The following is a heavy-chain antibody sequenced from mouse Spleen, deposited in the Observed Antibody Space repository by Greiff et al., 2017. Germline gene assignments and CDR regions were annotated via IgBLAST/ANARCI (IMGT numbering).Heavy chain of an antibody. CDR1: GYTFTSYW. Sequence: QVQLQQPGAELVRPGASVKLSCKASGYTFTSYWINWVKQRPGQGLEWIGNIYPSDSYTNYNQKFKDKATLTVDKSSSTAYMQLSSPTSEDSAVYYCTRGDYYGFPLYAMDYWGQGTSVTVSS. V-gene: IGHV1-69*02. CDR2: IYPSDSYT. D-gene: IGHD1-1*01. J-gene: IGHJ4*01. CDR3: TRGDYYGFPLYAMDY.